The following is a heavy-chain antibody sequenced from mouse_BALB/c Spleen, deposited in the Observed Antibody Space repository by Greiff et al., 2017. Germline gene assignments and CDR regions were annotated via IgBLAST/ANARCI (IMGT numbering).Heavy chain of an antibody. CDR2: ISYSGST. CDR3: ARYEGLRGPFDY. J-gene: IGHJ2*01. V-gene: IGHV3-8*02. CDR1: GDSITSGY. D-gene: IGHD2-4*01. Sequence: EVQVVESGPSLVKPSQTLSLTCSVTGDSITSGYWNWIRKFPGNKLEYMGYISYSGSTYYNPSLKSRISITRDTSKNQYYLQLNSVTTEDTATYYCARYEGLRGPFDYWGQGTTVTVSA.